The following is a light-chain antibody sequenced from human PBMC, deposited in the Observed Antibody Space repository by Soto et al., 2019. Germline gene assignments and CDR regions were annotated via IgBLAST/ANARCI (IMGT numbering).Light chain of an antibody. V-gene: IGKV4-1*01. Sequence: NVMTQSPDSLAVSMGERITINCKSSQTVLYSPNNMNYLAWYHQKPGQPPKLLLYWASTRESGVPDRFSGSGSGTDFTLTISSLQAGDVAVYYCQQFLYIPATFGVGTKVDIK. CDR2: WAS. CDR1: QTVLYSPNNMNY. J-gene: IGKJ4*01. CDR3: QQFLYIPAT.